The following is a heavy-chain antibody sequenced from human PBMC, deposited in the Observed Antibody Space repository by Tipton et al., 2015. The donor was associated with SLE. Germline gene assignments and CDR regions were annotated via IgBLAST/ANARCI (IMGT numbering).Heavy chain of an antibody. V-gene: IGHV4-59*01. J-gene: IGHJ4*02. CDR2: IYYSGST. CDR1: GGSFSGYY. CDR3: ARDRGYSYGPLYYFDY. Sequence: LRLSCAVYGGSFSGYYWSWIGQPPGKGLEWIGYIYYSGSTDYNPSLKSRVTISVDTSKNQFSLKLRSVTAADTAVYYCARDRGYSYGPLYYFDYWGQGTLVTVSS. D-gene: IGHD5-18*01.